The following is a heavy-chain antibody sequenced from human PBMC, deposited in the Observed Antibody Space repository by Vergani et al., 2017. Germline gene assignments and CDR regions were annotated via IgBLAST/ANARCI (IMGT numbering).Heavy chain of an antibody. V-gene: IGHV3-23*01. CDR3: VKYAWSYENFFDS. CDR2: LTGGGGNT. J-gene: IGHJ4*02. D-gene: IGHD1-26*01. Sequence: EVQLLESGGSLKKPGGSVRLSCAASGFTFSTYAMHWVRQAPGKGLEWVSALTGGGGNTYYADSFKGRFIISRDNSRDTLYLKMNSLRPEDTATYYCVKYAWSYENFFDSWGQGTLVTVSS. CDR1: GFTFSTYA.